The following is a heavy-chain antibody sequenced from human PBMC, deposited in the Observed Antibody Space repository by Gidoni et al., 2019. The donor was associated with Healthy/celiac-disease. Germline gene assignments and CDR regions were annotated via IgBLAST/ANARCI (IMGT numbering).Heavy chain of an antibody. CDR1: GGSFSGYY. CDR2: INHSGST. CDR3: ARRPNWGGGRYYFDY. D-gene: IGHD7-27*01. Sequence: QVQLQQWGAGLLKPSETLSLTCAVYGGSFSGYYWSWIRQPPGKGLEWIVEINHSGSTNYNPSLKSRVTISVDTSKNQFSLKLSSVTAADTAVYYCARRPNWGGGRYYFDYWGQGTLVTVSS. J-gene: IGHJ4*02. V-gene: IGHV4-34*01.